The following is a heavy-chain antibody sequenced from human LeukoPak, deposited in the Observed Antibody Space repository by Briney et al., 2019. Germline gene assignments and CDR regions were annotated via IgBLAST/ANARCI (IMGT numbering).Heavy chain of an antibody. CDR1: GFTFSSYE. D-gene: IGHD3-22*01. CDR3: ARDNYYDSSYYYYYMDV. J-gene: IGHJ6*03. CDR2: ISSSGSTI. V-gene: IGHV3-48*03. Sequence: GGSLRLSCAASGFTFSSYEMNWVRQAPGKGLEWVSYISSSGSTIYYADSVKGRFTISRDNAKNSLYLQMNSLRAEDTAVYYCARDNYYDSSYYYYYMDVWGKGTTVTISS.